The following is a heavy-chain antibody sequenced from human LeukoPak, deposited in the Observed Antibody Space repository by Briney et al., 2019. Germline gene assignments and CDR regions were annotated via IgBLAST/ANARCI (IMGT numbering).Heavy chain of an antibody. J-gene: IGHJ3*02. CDR3: ARHYDILTGYSAYAFDI. Sequence: SETLSLTCTVSGGSISSYYWSWIRQPPGKGLEWIGYIYYSGSTYYNPSLESRVTILVDTCKTQFSLKLSSVTAADTAVYYCARHYDILTGYSAYAFDIWGQGTMVTVSS. D-gene: IGHD3-9*01. CDR1: GGSISSYY. CDR2: IYYSGST. V-gene: IGHV4-59*08.